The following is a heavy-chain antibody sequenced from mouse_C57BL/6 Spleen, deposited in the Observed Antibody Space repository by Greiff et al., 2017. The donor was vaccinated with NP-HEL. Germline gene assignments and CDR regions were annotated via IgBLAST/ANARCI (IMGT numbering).Heavy chain of an antibody. CDR1: GFNIKDYY. CDR2: IDPEDGET. D-gene: IGHD1-1*01. J-gene: IGHJ3*01. CDR3: ARNYYGSSPAWVAY. Sequence: EVMLVESGAELVKPGASVKLSCTASGFNIKDYYMHWVKQRTEQGLEWIGRIDPEDGETNYAPKFQGKATITADTSSNTAYLQRSSLTSEDTAVYDCARNYYGSSPAWVAYWGQGTLVTVSA. V-gene: IGHV14-2*01.